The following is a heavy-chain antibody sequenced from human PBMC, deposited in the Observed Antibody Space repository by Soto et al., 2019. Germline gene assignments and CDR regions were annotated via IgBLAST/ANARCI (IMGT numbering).Heavy chain of an antibody. CDR3: AKDRIRVMTTVILES. CDR2: ISGSGGAT. D-gene: IGHD4-17*01. Sequence: EVQLLESGGGLVQPGGSLRLSCAASGFSFRSYAMTWVRQAPGKGLEWVSMISGSGGATYYADSVKGRFTISRDNSKNTLYLQMNILRAEDTAVYFCAKDRIRVMTTVILESWGQGTLVTVSS. J-gene: IGHJ4*02. V-gene: IGHV3-23*01. CDR1: GFSFRSYA.